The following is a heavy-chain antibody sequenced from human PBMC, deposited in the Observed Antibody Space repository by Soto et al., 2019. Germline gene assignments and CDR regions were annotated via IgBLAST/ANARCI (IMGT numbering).Heavy chain of an antibody. CDR3: ARSTNDYGDRH. Sequence: QVQLVQSGAEVKKPGASVKVSCKASGYTFTSYDINWVRQATGQGLEWMGWMNPNSGNTGYAQKFAGRVTMTRNTSRSTAYMALSSLRSAATAVYYCARSTNDYGDRHWGQGNLVTVSS. CDR2: MNPNSGNT. J-gene: IGHJ4*02. V-gene: IGHV1-8*01. D-gene: IGHD4-17*01. CDR1: GYTFTSYD.